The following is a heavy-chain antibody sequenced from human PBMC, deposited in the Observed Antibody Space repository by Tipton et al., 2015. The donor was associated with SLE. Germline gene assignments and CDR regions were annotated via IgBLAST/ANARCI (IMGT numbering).Heavy chain of an antibody. J-gene: IGHJ4*02. CDR3: ARHTYYGSGSYYFEY. V-gene: IGHV3-66*04. CDR1: GFSVSNNF. D-gene: IGHD3-10*01. Sequence: SLRLSCAASGFSVSNNFMSWVRQPPGKGLEWVSVLYAGGSPYYADSVKGRFTISRDISKNTLYLQMNSLRAEDTAVYYCARHTYYGSGSYYFEYWGQGTLVTVSS. CDR2: LYAGGSP.